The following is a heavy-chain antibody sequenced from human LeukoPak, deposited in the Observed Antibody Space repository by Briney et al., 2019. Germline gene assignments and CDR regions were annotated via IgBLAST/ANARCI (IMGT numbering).Heavy chain of an antibody. V-gene: IGHV3-33*01. J-gene: IGHJ4*01. CDR3: ARDAQRGFDYSNSLKY. CDR2: IWSDGSNR. CDR1: GFIFSHYG. Sequence: PARSLRLSCVASGFIFSHYGMHWVRQAPGKGLEWVAVIWSDGSNRFYAGSVKGRFTISRDNSQNTVFLQMNSLRAEDTAMYYCARDAQRGFDYSNSLKYWGHGILVTVSS. D-gene: IGHD4-11*01.